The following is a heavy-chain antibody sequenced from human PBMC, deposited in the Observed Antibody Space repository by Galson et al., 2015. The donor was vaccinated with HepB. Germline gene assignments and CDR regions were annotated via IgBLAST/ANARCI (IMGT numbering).Heavy chain of an antibody. Sequence: QSGAAVKKPGESLKISCKGSGYSLTSYWIGWVRQMPGKGLEWMGIIYPGDSDTRYSPSFQGQVTISADKSISTAYLQWSSLKASDTAMYYCARRDITMIVSRNAFDIWGQGTMVTVSS. V-gene: IGHV5-51*03. CDR3: ARRDITMIVSRNAFDI. CDR2: IYPGDSDT. CDR1: GYSLTSYW. J-gene: IGHJ3*02. D-gene: IGHD3-22*01.